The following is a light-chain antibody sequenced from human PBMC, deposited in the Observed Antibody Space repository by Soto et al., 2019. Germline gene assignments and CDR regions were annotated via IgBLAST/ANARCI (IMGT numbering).Light chain of an antibody. CDR2: ATS. V-gene: IGKV1-39*01. J-gene: IGKJ4*01. CDR3: QQTYSLPHT. Sequence: DIQMTQSPPSLSASVGDSITITCRASPSISTNLNWYRQKPGKAPELLIFATSSVQRGVPSRFSGSGSGTYFTLTISSLQPGDFETYYCQQTYSLPHTFGGGTKV. CDR1: PSISTN.